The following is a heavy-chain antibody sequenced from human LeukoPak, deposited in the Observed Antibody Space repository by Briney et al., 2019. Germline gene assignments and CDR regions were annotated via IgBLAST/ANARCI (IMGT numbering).Heavy chain of an antibody. CDR2: IRGSSRST. CDR3: AKDRGTALCDAFDI. V-gene: IGHV3-23*01. D-gene: IGHD2-21*01. CDR1: GFSFSSYS. J-gene: IGHJ3*02. Sequence: GGSLILSCAASGFSFSSYSMSWGRHPPGQGLEWVAVIRGSSRSTYYTDSVTGQFTITRDNSKSTLYLQMSSLRAEDTAVYYCAKDRGTALCDAFDIWGQGTMVIVSS.